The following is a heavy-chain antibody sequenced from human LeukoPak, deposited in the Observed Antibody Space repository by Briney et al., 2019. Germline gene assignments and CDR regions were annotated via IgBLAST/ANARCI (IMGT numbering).Heavy chain of an antibody. Sequence: SETLSLTCAVYGGSFSGYYWSWIRQPPGKGLEWIGEINHSGSTNYNPSLKSRVTISVDTSKNQFSLKLSSVTAADTAVYYRARGPNYYDSSGYREGLDYWGQGTLVTVSS. CDR3: ARGPNYYDSSGYREGLDY. CDR1: GGSFSGYY. D-gene: IGHD3-22*01. CDR2: INHSGST. J-gene: IGHJ4*02. V-gene: IGHV4-34*01.